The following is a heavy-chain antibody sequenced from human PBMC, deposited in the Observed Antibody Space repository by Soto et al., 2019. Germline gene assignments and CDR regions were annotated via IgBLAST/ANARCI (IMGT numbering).Heavy chain of an antibody. D-gene: IGHD5-18*01. CDR1: GGSISSGGYY. Sequence: SETLSLTCTVSGGSISSGGYYWSWIRQHPGKGLEWIGYIYYSGSTYYNPSLKSRVTISVDTSKNQFSLKLSSVTAADTAVYYCARLEGFATAMAQGYYFDYWGQGTLVTVSS. CDR3: ARLEGFATAMAQGYYFDY. V-gene: IGHV4-31*03. CDR2: IYYSGST. J-gene: IGHJ4*02.